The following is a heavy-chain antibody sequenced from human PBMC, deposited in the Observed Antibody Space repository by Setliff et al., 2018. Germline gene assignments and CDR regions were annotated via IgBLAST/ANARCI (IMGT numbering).Heavy chain of an antibody. D-gene: IGHD3-22*01. CDR3: ARLFPYYYGSSGYHALDI. J-gene: IGHJ3*02. Sequence: GASVKVSCKASGYNFNGYYLNWVRQAPGQGLEWMGWIVPHTGGTRYAQKFEGRVSVTRDTSISTAYMELSGLRSYDTAVYYCARLFPYYYGSSGYHALDIWGQGTMVTVSS. CDR2: IVPHTGGT. V-gene: IGHV1-2*02. CDR1: GYNFNGYY.